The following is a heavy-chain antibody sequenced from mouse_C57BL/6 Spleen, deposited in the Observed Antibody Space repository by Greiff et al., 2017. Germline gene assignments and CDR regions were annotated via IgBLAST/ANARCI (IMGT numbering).Heavy chain of an antibody. CDR3: ARCLITTVVAPFDV. CDR2: INPNYGTT. CDR1: GYSFTDYN. V-gene: IGHV1-39*01. D-gene: IGHD1-1*01. J-gene: IGHJ1*03. Sequence: VQLQQSGPELVKPGASVKISCKASGYSFTDYNMNWVKQSNGKSLEWIGVINPNYGTTSYNKKFKGKATLTVDQSSSTAYMQLNSLTSEDSAVYYCARCLITTVVAPFDVWGTGTTVTVSS.